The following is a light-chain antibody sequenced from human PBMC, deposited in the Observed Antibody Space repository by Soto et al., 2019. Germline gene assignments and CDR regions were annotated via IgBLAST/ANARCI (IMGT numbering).Light chain of an antibody. Sequence: EIVLTQSPATLYLSQGERATLSCRASQSVSSYLAWYQQKPGQAPRLLIYDASNRATGIPARFSGSGSGTDFTLTISSLEPEDFAVYYCQQRSNWPRVTFGGGNKVEIK. V-gene: IGKV3-11*01. J-gene: IGKJ4*01. CDR1: QSVSSY. CDR3: QQRSNWPRVT. CDR2: DAS.